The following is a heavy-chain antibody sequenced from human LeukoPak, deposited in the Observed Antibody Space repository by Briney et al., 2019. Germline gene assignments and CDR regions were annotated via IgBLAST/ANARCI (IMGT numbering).Heavy chain of an antibody. V-gene: IGHV1-2*02. D-gene: IGHD3-16*02. CDR3: ARAPDVWGSYRYDY. Sequence: ASVKVSCKASGYTFTGYYMHWVRQAPGQGLEWMGWINPNSGGTNYAQKFQGRVTMTRDTSISTAYMELSRLRSDDTAVYYCARAPDVWGSYRYDYWGQGTLVTVSS. J-gene: IGHJ4*02. CDR1: GYTFTGYY. CDR2: INPNSGGT.